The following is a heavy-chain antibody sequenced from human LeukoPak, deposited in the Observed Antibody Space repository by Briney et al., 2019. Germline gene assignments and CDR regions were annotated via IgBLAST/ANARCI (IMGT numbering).Heavy chain of an antibody. CDR2: FEPEEGET. V-gene: IGHV1-24*01. CDR1: GYTLTELS. D-gene: IGHD1-26*01. Sequence: GASVKVSCKVSGYTLTELSMHWVRQAPGKGLEWMGGFEPEEGETIYAQKFQGRVTTTADKSTSTAYMELSSLRSEDTAVYYCARSASGDFDYWGQGTLVTVSS. J-gene: IGHJ4*02. CDR3: ARSASGDFDY.